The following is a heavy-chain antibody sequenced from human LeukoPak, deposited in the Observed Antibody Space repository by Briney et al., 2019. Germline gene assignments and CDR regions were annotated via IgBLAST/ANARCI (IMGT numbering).Heavy chain of an antibody. CDR3: ARPGPDAFDI. CDR1: GFTVSSNY. J-gene: IGHJ3*02. V-gene: IGHV3-66*04. Sequence: PGGSLRLSCAASGFTVSSNYMSWVRQAPGKGLEWVSVIYSGGSTYYADSVKGRFTFYRDNSKNTLYLQMNSLRAEDTAVYYCARPGPDAFDIWGQGTMVTVSS. CDR2: IYSGGST.